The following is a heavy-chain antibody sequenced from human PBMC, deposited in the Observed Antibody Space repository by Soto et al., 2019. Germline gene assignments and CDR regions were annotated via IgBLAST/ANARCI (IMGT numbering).Heavy chain of an antibody. V-gene: IGHV1-8*01. CDR3: AIGFCSSPSSGHYSYHYYGVDV. CDR1: GYTFTSYD. Sequence: ASVKVSCKASGYTFTSYDINWVRQATGQGLEWMGWMNPNSGNTGYAQNFQGRVTMTRNTSISTAYMELTSLRSEDTAVYFCAIGFCSSPSSGHYSYHYYGVDVWGQGTTVTVSS. CDR2: MNPNSGNT. J-gene: IGHJ6*02. D-gene: IGHD2-2*03.